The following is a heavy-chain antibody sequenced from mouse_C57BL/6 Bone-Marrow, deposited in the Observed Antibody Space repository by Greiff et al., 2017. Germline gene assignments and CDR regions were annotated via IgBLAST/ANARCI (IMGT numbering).Heavy chain of an antibody. CDR3: AMKATVVATDYAMDY. V-gene: IGHV1-39*01. D-gene: IGHD1-1*01. CDR2: INPNYGTT. Sequence: EVQLQQSGPELVKPGASVKISCKASGYSFTDYNMNWVQQSPGKSLEWIGVINPNYGTTSYNQKFKGKDTLTVDQSSSTAYMQLNSLTSEDSAVYYRAMKATVVATDYAMDYWGQGTSVTVSS. CDR1: GYSFTDYN. J-gene: IGHJ4*01.